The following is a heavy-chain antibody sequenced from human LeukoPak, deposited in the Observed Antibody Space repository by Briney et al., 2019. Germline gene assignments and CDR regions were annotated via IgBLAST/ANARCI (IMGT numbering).Heavy chain of an antibody. CDR1: GGSISSGSYY. D-gene: IGHD3-10*01. Sequence: SETLSLTCTVSGGSISSGSYYWSWIRQPAGKGLEWIGRIYTSGSTNYNPSLKSRVTISVDTSKNQFSLKLSSVTAADTAVYYCATTGDGSGGYSTYYFDYWGQGTLVTVSS. CDR2: IYTSGST. J-gene: IGHJ4*02. CDR3: ATTGDGSGGYSTYYFDY. V-gene: IGHV4-61*02.